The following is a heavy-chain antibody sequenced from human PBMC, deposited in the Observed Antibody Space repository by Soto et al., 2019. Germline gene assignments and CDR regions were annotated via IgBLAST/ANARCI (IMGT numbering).Heavy chain of an antibody. V-gene: IGHV1-46*01. CDR1: GYTFTSYY. Sequence: GASVKVSCKASGYTFTSYYMHWVRQAPGQGLEWMGIINPSGGSTSYAQKFQGRVTMTRDTSKIQFSLNLRSVTAADTAVYFCARSHDYSNQFYFDYWGQGTLVTVSS. D-gene: IGHD4-4*01. J-gene: IGHJ4*02. CDR3: ARSHDYSNQFYFDY. CDR2: INPSGGST.